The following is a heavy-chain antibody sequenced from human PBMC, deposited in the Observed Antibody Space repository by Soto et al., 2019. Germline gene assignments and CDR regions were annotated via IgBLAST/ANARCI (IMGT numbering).Heavy chain of an antibody. CDR3: ARSFFP. Sequence: QVQLEESGPGLVKPSETLSLNCIVPGGSLSTYLWSWIRQPPGKGLEWIGAVYYNGSANYNPSLKSRVSISVDTSKNHLSLTLRSATAADTAVYYCARSFFPWGRGTLVTVSS. J-gene: IGHJ5*02. CDR1: GGSLSTYL. V-gene: IGHV4-59*01. CDR2: VYYNGSA.